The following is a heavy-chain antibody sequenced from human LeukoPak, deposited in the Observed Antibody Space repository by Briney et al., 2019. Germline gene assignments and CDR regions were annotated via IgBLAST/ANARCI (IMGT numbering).Heavy chain of an antibody. Sequence: GGSLRLSCAASGFTVSGNYMSWVRQAPGKGLEWVSVIYSSGSTYYADSVKGRFTISRDNSKNTLYLQMNSLRPEDTAVYYCAKDFKGPSYSGGWYGDVFDIWGQGTMVTVSS. J-gene: IGHJ3*02. CDR1: GFTVSGNY. D-gene: IGHD6-19*01. V-gene: IGHV3-53*01. CDR2: IYSSGST. CDR3: AKDFKGPSYSGGWYGDVFDI.